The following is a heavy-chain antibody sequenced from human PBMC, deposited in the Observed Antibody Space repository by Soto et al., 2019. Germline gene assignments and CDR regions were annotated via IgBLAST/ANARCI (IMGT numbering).Heavy chain of an antibody. CDR1: GFTFGDSY. CDR2: ISPGSRYP. V-gene: IGHV3-11*06. CDR3: VRGGGGGLFDP. Sequence: QVQLVESGGGLVPPGGSPRLSCAGSGFTFGDSYMSWIRQAPRKGLEWLSYISPGSRYPAYADSVKGRFTISRDNAKRSLYLQMMSLTAEDTAIYYCVRGGGGGLFDPWGQGTMVTVSS. D-gene: IGHD2-15*01. J-gene: IGHJ5*02.